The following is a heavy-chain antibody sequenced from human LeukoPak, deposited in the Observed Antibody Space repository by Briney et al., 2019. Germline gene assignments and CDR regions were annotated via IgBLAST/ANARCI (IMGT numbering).Heavy chain of an antibody. D-gene: IGHD3-10*01. CDR1: GYTFTSYY. CDR2: IHPSGGTT. Sequence: WASVKVSCKASGYTFTSYYIDWVRQAPGQGLEWMGKIHPSGGTTNYAQRFQGRVTMTRDTSTSTVYMELSSLTSEDTAVYYCTTLKGSFDNWGQGTLVTHSS. CDR3: TTLKGSFDN. J-gene: IGHJ4*02. V-gene: IGHV1-46*01.